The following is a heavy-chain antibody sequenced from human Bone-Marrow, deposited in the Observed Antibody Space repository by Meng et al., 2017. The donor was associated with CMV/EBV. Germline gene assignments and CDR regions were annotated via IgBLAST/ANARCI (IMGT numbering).Heavy chain of an antibody. CDR1: EYTFTGYY. CDR2: IDPNGGGT. Sequence: ASVKVSCKASEYTFTGYYIHWVRQAPGQGLEWMGWIDPNGGGTNYAQKFQDRVTMTSDTSIRTAYMELRRLRSDDTAVYYCARDHYYYDSSGYYYDFDYWGQGTLVTVFS. CDR3: ARDHYYYDSSGYYYDFDY. V-gene: IGHV1-2*02. J-gene: IGHJ4*02. D-gene: IGHD3-22*01.